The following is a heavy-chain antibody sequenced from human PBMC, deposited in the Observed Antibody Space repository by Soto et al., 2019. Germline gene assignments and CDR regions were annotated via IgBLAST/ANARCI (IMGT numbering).Heavy chain of an antibody. J-gene: IGHJ5*02. Sequence: GASVKVSCKASGYTFTSYGISWVRQAPGQGLEWMGWISAYNGNTNYAQKLQGRVTMTTDTSTSTAYMELRSLRSDDTAVYYCARQIIVVVPAAISWFDPWGQGTLVTVSS. CDR2: ISAYNGNT. D-gene: IGHD2-2*01. CDR1: GYTFTSYG. V-gene: IGHV1-18*01. CDR3: ARQIIVVVPAAISWFDP.